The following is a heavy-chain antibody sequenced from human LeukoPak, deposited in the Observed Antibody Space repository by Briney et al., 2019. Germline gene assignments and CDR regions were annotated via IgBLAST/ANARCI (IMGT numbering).Heavy chain of an antibody. J-gene: IGHJ4*02. CDR3: AKLGCTGTICYANY. CDR1: GFTFSDYA. D-gene: IGHD2-2*01. Sequence: GGSLRLFCAASGFTFSDYAMTWVRQTPGKGLEWVSVISGGGDSADYADSVKGRFTISRDNSKNTLYLQMNSLRAEDTALYYCAKLGCTGTICYANYWGQGTLVTVSS. CDR2: ISGGGDSA. V-gene: IGHV3-23*01.